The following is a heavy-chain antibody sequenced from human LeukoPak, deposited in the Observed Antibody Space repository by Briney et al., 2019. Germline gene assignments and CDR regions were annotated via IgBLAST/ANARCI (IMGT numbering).Heavy chain of an antibody. D-gene: IGHD6-19*01. J-gene: IGHJ4*02. CDR3: ATSPRQWLVPEVDY. V-gene: IGHV3-11*03. CDR1: GFTFSDYY. Sequence: PGGSLRLSCAASGFTFSDYYMSWIRQAPGKGLEWVSYISSSSSYTNYADSVKGRFTISRDNAKNSLYLQMNSLRAEDTAVYYCATSPRQWLVPEVDYWGQGTLVTVSS. CDR2: ISSSSSYT.